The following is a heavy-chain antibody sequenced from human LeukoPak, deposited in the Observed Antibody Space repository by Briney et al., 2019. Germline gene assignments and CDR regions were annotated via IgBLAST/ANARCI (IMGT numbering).Heavy chain of an antibody. Sequence: SETLSLTCTVSGGSISSGDYYWNWIRQPPGKGLECIGYIYYSGSTYYNPSLKSRVTISVDTSKNQFSLKLSSVTAADTAVYYCARGARAAAALDWFDPWGQGTLVTVSS. CDR2: IYYSGST. CDR3: ARGARAAAALDWFDP. J-gene: IGHJ5*02. V-gene: IGHV4-30-4*08. D-gene: IGHD6-13*01. CDR1: GGSISSGDYY.